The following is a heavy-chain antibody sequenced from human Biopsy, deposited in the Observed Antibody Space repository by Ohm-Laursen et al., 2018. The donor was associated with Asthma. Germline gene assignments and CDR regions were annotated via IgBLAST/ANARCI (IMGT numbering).Heavy chain of an antibody. CDR2: ISYTGNT. Sequence: PSDTLSLTCTVSGGSMSSSSYSWGWIRQPPGKGLEWIGSISYTGNTDIPSLRSRVTLSVDTSKNNFSLKLTSVTAAGTAVFYCARHWNWGSFFDYWGQGMLVTVSS. J-gene: IGHJ4*02. D-gene: IGHD7-27*01. CDR1: GGSMSSSSYS. CDR3: ARHWNWGSFFDY. V-gene: IGHV4-39*01.